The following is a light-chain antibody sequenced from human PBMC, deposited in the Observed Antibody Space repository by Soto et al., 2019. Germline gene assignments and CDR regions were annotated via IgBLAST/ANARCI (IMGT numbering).Light chain of an antibody. Sequence: EIVLTQSPGTLSLSPGERATLSCRASQSVSSSYLAWYQQKPGQAPRLLIYGASSRATGIQDRFSGNGSGTDFTLPISRLEPEDFAVYYCQQYGSSPPWTFGQGTKVEIK. CDR3: QQYGSSPPWT. CDR1: QSVSSSY. CDR2: GAS. V-gene: IGKV3-20*01. J-gene: IGKJ1*01.